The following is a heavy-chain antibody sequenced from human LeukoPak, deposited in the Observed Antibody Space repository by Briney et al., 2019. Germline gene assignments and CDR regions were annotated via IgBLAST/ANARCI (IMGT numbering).Heavy chain of an antibody. CDR3: ARASRGIADAFDI. CDR1: GFTFSSFG. J-gene: IGHJ3*02. CDR2: ISGGGDRT. Sequence: GGSLRLSCAASGFTFSSFGIIWVRQAPGKWLEWVSGISGGGDRTYYTDSVKGRFTISRDNSKNTLYLLLNSLRAEDTAVYSCARASRGIADAFDIWGQGTMVTVSS. V-gene: IGHV3-23*01. D-gene: IGHD6-13*01.